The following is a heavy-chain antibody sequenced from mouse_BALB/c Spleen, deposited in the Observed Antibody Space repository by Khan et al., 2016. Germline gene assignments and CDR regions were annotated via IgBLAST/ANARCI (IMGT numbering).Heavy chain of an antibody. CDR3: ARRGTTVVAYYDAMDY. V-gene: IGHV9-3-1*01. D-gene: IGHD1-1*01. J-gene: IGHJ4*01. CDR1: GYTFTNYG. CDR2: INTYTGEP. Sequence: QIQLVQSGPELKKPGETVKISCKASGYTFTNYGMNWVKQAPGKGLKWMGWINTYTGEPTYADDFKGRFAFSLETSASTAYLQINNLKNEDTATYFCARRGTTVVAYYDAMDYWGQGTSVTVSS.